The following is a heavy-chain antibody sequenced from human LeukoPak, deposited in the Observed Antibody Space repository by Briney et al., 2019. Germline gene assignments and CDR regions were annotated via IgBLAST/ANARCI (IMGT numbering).Heavy chain of an antibody. CDR1: GFTFSSYS. CDR3: ARADLGYYDSSGYYTPRWFDY. D-gene: IGHD3-22*01. CDR2: ISSSSTI. J-gene: IGHJ4*02. V-gene: IGHV3-48*01. Sequence: GGSLRLSCAAPGFTFSSYSMNWVRQAPGKGLEWVSYISSSSTIYYADSVKGRFTISRDNAKNSLYLQMNSLRAEDTAVYYCARADLGYYDSSGYYTPRWFDYWGQGTLVTVSS.